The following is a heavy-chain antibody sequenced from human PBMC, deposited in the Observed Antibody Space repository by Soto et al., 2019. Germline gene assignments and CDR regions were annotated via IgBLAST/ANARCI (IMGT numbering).Heavy chain of an antibody. J-gene: IGHJ4*02. CDR1: GFTFSGYA. CDR2: ISHDGNNK. D-gene: IGHD3-22*01. CDR3: ARSRGSSGYYYVDY. Sequence: QVQLVESGGGVVQPGRSLRLSCAASGFTFSGYAMHWVRQAPGKGLEWVAVISHDGNNKNYADSVKGRFTISRDNSKNTLYVQMNSLRVEDTAVYYCARSRGSSGYYYVDYWGQGTLVTVSS. V-gene: IGHV3-30-3*01.